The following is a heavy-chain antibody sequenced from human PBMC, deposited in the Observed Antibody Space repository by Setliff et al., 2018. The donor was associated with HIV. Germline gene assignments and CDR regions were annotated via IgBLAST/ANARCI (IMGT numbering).Heavy chain of an antibody. J-gene: IGHJ6*03. CDR3: VKDEEYIGVVSATMNMPGYYHYYYMDV. CDR1: GFTFSSYS. CDR2: ISGSGKSI. Sequence: GGSLRLSCAASGFTFSSYSMNWVRQSPGKGLEWVSYISGSGKSIYYADSVKGRFTISRDNADRSLYLQMNSLRAEDTAVYYCVKDEEYIGVVSATMNMPGYYHYYYMDVWGKGSTVTVSS. V-gene: IGHV3-21*05. D-gene: IGHD2-2*01.